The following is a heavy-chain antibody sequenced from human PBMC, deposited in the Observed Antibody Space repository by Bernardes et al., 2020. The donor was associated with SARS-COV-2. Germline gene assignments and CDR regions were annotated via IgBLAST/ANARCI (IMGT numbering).Heavy chain of an antibody. V-gene: IGHV2-5*02. CDR2: IYWDDDK. Sequence: SGPTLVKPTQTLTLTCTFSGFSLSTSGVGVGWIHQPPGKALEWLALIYWDDDKRYSPSLKSRLTITKDTSKNQVVLTMTNMDPVDTATYYCAHLMEQTKTYYDFWSGPEYYFDYWGQGTLVTVSS. CDR1: GFSLSTSGVG. J-gene: IGHJ4*02. CDR3: AHLMEQTKTYYDFWSGPEYYFDY. D-gene: IGHD3-3*01.